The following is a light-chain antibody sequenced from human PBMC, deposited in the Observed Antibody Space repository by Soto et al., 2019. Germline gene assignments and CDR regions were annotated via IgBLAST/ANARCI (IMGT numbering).Light chain of an antibody. CDR3: AAWDDSLNGYV. CDR2: SNN. J-gene: IGLJ1*01. V-gene: IGLV1-44*01. Sequence: QSVLTQPPLASGTPGQRVTISCSGSSSNIGSNTVNWYQQLPGTAPKLLIYSNNQRPSGVPDRFSGSKSGTSASLAISGLQSEDEADYYCAAWDDSLNGYVFGTGTKV. CDR1: SSNIGSNT.